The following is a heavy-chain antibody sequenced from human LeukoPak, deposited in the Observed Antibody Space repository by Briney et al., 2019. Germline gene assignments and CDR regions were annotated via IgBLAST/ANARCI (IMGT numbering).Heavy chain of an antibody. CDR1: GGSISSYY. V-gene: IGHV4-59*01. CDR3: ARGVYIAAAQYGY. D-gene: IGHD6-13*01. J-gene: IGHJ4*02. Sequence: KPSATLSLTCPVSGGSISSYYWSWIRQPPGKGLEWIGYIYYSGTTNYNPSLKSRVTISVDTSKNQFSLKLSSVTAADTAVYYCARGVYIAAAQYGYWGQGTLVTVSS. CDR2: IYYSGTT.